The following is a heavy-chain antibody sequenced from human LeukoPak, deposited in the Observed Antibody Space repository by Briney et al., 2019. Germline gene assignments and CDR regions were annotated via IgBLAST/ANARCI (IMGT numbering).Heavy chain of an antibody. CDR2: INPNSGGT. Sequence: GASVKVSCKASGYTFTGYYMHWVRQAPGQGLEWMGWINPNSGGTNYAQKFQGRVTMTRDTSISTAYMELSRLRSDDTAVYYCARGIAARPPLGFDYWGQGTLVTVSS. D-gene: IGHD6-6*01. V-gene: IGHV1-2*02. CDR1: GYTFTGYY. CDR3: ARGIAARPPLGFDY. J-gene: IGHJ4*02.